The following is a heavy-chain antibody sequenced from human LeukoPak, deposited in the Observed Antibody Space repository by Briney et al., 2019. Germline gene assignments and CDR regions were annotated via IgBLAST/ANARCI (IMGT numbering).Heavy chain of an antibody. D-gene: IGHD1-1*01. CDR1: GYRLIDYW. J-gene: IGHJ6*04. V-gene: IGHV5-51*01. CDR3: ARRGWYNYNYYGMDV. Sequence: GESLKISCQGSGYRLIDYWIGWVRQMPGKGLECMGIVYPGDSDTRYSPSFQGQVTISVDKSISAAYLQWSRLKASDTAIYYCARRGWYNYNYYGMDVWGKGTTVTVSS. CDR2: VYPGDSDT.